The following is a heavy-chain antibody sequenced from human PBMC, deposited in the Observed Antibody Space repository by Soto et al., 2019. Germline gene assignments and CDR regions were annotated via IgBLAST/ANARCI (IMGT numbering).Heavy chain of an antibody. CDR2: ISYDGSNK. Sequence: QVQLVESGGGVVQPGRSLRLSCAASGFTFSSYAMHWVRQAPGKGLEWVAVISYDGSNKYYADSVKGRFTISRDNSKNTLYLQMNSLRAEDTAVYYCARAPMGPYYFGYWGQGTLVTVSS. V-gene: IGHV3-30-3*01. CDR3: ARAPMGPYYFGY. J-gene: IGHJ4*02. CDR1: GFTFSSYA. D-gene: IGHD3-10*01.